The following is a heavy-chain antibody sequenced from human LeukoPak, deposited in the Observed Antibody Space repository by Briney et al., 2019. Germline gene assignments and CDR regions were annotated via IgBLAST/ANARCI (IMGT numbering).Heavy chain of an antibody. CDR3: ARDGRYCSSTSCRRWWFDP. D-gene: IGHD2-2*01. Sequence: ASVKVSCKASGYTFTSYGISWVRQAPGQGLEWMGWISAYNGNTNYAQELQGRVTMTTDTSTSTAYMELRSLRSDDTAVYYCARDGRYCSSTSCRRWWFDPWGQGTLVTVSS. J-gene: IGHJ5*02. CDR1: GYTFTSYG. V-gene: IGHV1-18*01. CDR2: ISAYNGNT.